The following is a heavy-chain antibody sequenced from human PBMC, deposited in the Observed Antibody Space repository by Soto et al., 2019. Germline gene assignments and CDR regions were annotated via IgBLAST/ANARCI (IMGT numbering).Heavy chain of an antibody. V-gene: IGHV4-59*02. D-gene: IGHD2-21*02. CDR1: GGSVNNYY. Sequence: PSETLSLTCTVSGGSVNNYYWSWIRQPPGKGLEWIGYIFYLGNTIYNPSLMSRVTMLVDTSKNQFSLQLSSVTAADTAVYYCTRHHVVPVIRHGMAVWGQGTTVTVS. J-gene: IGHJ6*02. CDR3: TRHHVVPVIRHGMAV. CDR2: IFYLGNT.